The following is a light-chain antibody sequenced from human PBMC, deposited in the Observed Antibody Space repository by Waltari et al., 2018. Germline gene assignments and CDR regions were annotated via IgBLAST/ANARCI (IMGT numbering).Light chain of an antibody. Sequence: QSVLTQPPSASGTPGQRVTIPCSGSRSNTGINTGNWHQPLPGPAPNLLIYSNNQRPSGVPDRFSGSKSGTSASLAISGLQSEDEADYYCAAWDDSLNGGVFGGGTKLTVL. V-gene: IGLV1-44*01. CDR2: SNN. CDR3: AAWDDSLNGGV. CDR1: RSNTGINT. J-gene: IGLJ3*02.